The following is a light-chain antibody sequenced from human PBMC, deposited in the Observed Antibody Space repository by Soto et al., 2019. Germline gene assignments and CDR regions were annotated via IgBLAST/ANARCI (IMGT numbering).Light chain of an antibody. Sequence: EIVLTQSPATLSLSPEERATLSCRASQSVSDYLAWYQQKPGQAPRLLIYDAANRATGIPARFSGGGSGTDFTLTISSLEPEDFAVYYCQQCNNWPITFGQGTRLEIK. CDR3: QQCNNWPIT. J-gene: IGKJ5*01. V-gene: IGKV3-11*01. CDR2: DAA. CDR1: QSVSDY.